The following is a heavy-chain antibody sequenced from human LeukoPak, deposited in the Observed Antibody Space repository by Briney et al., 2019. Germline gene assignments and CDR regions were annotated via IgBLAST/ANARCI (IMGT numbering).Heavy chain of an antibody. Sequence: PGGSLRLSCAASGFIFSSYAMSWVRQAPGKGLEWVSAISGSGGSAYYADSVKGRFTISRDNSKNALYLQMNSLRAEDTAVYYCAKDRNYYDSSGYYQNNWFDPWGQGTLVTVSS. J-gene: IGHJ5*02. CDR3: AKDRNYYDSSGYYQNNWFDP. CDR1: GFIFSSYA. D-gene: IGHD3-22*01. CDR2: ISGSGGSA. V-gene: IGHV3-23*01.